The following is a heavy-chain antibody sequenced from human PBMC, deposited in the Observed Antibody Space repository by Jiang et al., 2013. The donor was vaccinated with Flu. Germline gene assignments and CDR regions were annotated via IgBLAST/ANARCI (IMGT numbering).Heavy chain of an antibody. J-gene: IGHJ4*01. Sequence: EVKKPGSSVKVSCKASGGTFSSYAISWVRQAPGQGLEWMGGIIPIFGTANYAQKFQGRVTITADESTSTAYMELSSLRSEDTAVYYCASGALKRGYYDSSGYYHFDYWGQGTLVTVSS. CDR3: ASGALKRGYYDSSGYYHFDY. CDR1: GGTFSSYA. CDR2: IIPIFGTA. V-gene: IGHV1-69*01. D-gene: IGHD3-22*01.